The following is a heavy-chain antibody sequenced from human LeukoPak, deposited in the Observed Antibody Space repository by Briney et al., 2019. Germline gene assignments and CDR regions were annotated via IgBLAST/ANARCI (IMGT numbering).Heavy chain of an antibody. V-gene: IGHV4-39*01. CDR1: GGSISSSSYY. CDR3: AILYGDYENWFDP. Sequence: SETLSLTYTVSGGSISSSSYYWGWIRQPPGKGLEWIGSIYYSGSTYYNPSLKSRVTISVDTSKNQFSLKLSSVTAADTAVYYCAILYGDYENWFDPWGQGTLVTVSS. D-gene: IGHD4-17*01. J-gene: IGHJ5*02. CDR2: IYYSGST.